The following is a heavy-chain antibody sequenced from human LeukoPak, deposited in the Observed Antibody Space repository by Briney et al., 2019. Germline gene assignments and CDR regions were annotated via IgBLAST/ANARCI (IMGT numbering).Heavy chain of an antibody. D-gene: IGHD2-15*01. J-gene: IGHJ4*02. CDR1: GVNFSTYA. CDR2: ISGSGSTT. CDR3: AKDGGSTSPPYYFDY. Sequence: GGSLRLSCAASGVNFSTYAMNWVRQVPGKGLEWVSLISGSGSTTYHADSVKGRFTISRDNSKNTLYLQMNSLSAEDSAVYFCAKDGGSTSPPYYFDYWGQGSLVTVSS. V-gene: IGHV3-23*01.